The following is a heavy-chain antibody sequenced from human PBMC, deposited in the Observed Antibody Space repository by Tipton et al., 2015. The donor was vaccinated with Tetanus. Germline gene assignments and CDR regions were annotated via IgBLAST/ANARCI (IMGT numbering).Heavy chain of an antibody. Sequence: EVQLVQSGVEVKKPGESLRISCQASGYSFSSYYIAWVRQMPGRGLEWMGFIHPGESTTPYSPSFQGRVTFSADPSIHTPYLHWAGLTDLDPATYYCARRRSNSNLFFWFAPLGQGTPVTFSS. CDR2: IHPGESTT. V-gene: IGHV5-51*01. CDR3: ARRRSNSNLFFWFAP. CDR1: GYSFSSYY. D-gene: IGHD3-3*01. J-gene: IGHJ5*02.